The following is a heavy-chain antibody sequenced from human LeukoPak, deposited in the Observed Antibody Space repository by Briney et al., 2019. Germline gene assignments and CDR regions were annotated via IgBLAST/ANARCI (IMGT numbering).Heavy chain of an antibody. Sequence: PGGSLRLSCAASGFTFGSYTMHWVRQAPGKGLEWVAVISYDGSNEYYADSVKGRFTISRDNSKNTLYLQMNSLRAEDTAVYYCAREETSGWYGYWGQGTLVTVSS. CDR3: AREETSGWYGY. D-gene: IGHD6-19*01. V-gene: IGHV3-30-3*01. CDR2: ISYDGSNE. CDR1: GFTFGSYT. J-gene: IGHJ4*02.